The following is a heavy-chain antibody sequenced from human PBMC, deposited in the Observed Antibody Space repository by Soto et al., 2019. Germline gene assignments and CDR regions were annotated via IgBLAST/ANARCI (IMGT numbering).Heavy chain of an antibody. Sequence: SETLSLTCTVSGGSISSSIYYWGWIRQPPGKGQEWIGSIYYSGSTFYNPSLKSRVTVSVDTSKNQFSLKLSSATAADTAVYYCARHPSDFWFDPWGQGTLVTAPQ. V-gene: IGHV4-39*01. CDR1: GGSISSSIYY. D-gene: IGHD2-21*02. J-gene: IGHJ5*02. CDR3: ARHPSDFWFDP. CDR2: IYYSGST.